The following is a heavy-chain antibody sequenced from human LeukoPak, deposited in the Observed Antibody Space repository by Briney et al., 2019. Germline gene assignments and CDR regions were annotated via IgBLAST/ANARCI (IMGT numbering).Heavy chain of an antibody. D-gene: IGHD3-3*01. V-gene: IGHV4-59*01. Sequence: KTPETLSLTCTVSGGSISSYYWSWIRQPPGKGLEWIGYIYYSGSTNYNPSLKSRVTISVDTSKNQFSLKLSSVTAADTAVYYCARFKGLRFLEWSLDYWGQGTLVTVSS. CDR3: ARFKGLRFLEWSLDY. CDR1: GGSISSYY. CDR2: IYYSGST. J-gene: IGHJ4*02.